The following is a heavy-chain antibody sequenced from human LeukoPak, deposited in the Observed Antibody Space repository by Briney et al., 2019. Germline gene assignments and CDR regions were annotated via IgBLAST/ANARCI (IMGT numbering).Heavy chain of an antibody. CDR3: ARRAGAYSHPYDY. CDR2: IYSDNT. J-gene: IGHJ4*02. V-gene: IGHV3-53*01. Sequence: GGSLRLSCEASGFTFSNYNINWVRQAPGKGLEWVSFIYSDNTHYSVSVKGRFTISRDNSKNTLYLQMNSLRAEDTAVYYCARRAGAYSHPYDYWGQGTLVTVSS. CDR1: GFTFSNYN. D-gene: IGHD4/OR15-4a*01.